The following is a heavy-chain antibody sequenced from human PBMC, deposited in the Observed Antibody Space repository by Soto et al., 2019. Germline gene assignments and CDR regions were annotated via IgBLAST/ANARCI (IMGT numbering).Heavy chain of an antibody. CDR2: VHFIGST. CDR3: ARGGASSKWLDP. Sequence: PSETLSLTCTVSGDSITNYYWSWIRQPTGKGLEWIGSVHFIGSTTYNPSLKSRVTISLDTSQKQFSLQVSSVTAADTAVYYCARGGASSKWLDPWGQGTLVTVSS. D-gene: IGHD3-10*01. J-gene: IGHJ5*02. CDR1: GDSITNYY. V-gene: IGHV4-59*01.